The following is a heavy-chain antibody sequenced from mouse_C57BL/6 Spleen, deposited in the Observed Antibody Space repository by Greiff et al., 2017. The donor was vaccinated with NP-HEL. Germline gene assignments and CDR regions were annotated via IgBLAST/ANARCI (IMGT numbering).Heavy chain of an antibody. CDR3: ARPSTMITDPYYYAMDY. D-gene: IGHD2-4*01. CDR1: EYEFPSHD. CDR2: INSDGGST. V-gene: IGHV5-2*01. Sequence: DVKLQESGGGLVQPGESLKLSCESNEYEFPSHDMSWVRKTPEKRLELVAAINSDGGSTYYPDTMERRFIISRDNTKKTLYLQMSSLRSEDTALYYCARPSTMITDPYYYAMDYWGQGTSVTVSS. J-gene: IGHJ4*01.